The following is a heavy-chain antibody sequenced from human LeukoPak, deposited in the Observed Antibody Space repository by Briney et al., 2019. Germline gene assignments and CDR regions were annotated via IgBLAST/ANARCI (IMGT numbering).Heavy chain of an antibody. D-gene: IGHD5-18*01. V-gene: IGHV4-38-2*02. J-gene: IGHJ4*02. CDR3: ARDLGGYSYGGGLDY. Sequence: SETLSLTCTVSGYSISSGDYWGWIRQPPGQGLEWIGSIYHSGSTYYNPSLKSRVTISVDTSKNQFSLKLSSVTAADTAVYYCARDLGGYSYGGGLDYWGQGTLVTVSS. CDR1: GYSISSGDY. CDR2: IYHSGST.